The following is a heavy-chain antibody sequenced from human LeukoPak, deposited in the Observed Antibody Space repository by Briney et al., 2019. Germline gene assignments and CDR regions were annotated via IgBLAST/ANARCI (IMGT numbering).Heavy chain of an antibody. J-gene: IGHJ6*02. CDR3: ARDRYGSNGMDV. V-gene: IGHV1-18*01. CDR2: ISAYNGNT. D-gene: IGHD5-18*01. CDR1: GYTFTSYA. Sequence: ASVKVSCKASGYTFTSYAMHWVRQAPGQRLEWMGWISAYNGNTNYAQKLQGRVTMTTDTSTSTAYMELRSLRSDDTAVYYCARDRYGSNGMDVWGQGTTVTVSS.